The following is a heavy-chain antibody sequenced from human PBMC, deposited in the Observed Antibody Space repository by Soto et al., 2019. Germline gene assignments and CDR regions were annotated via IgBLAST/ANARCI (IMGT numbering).Heavy chain of an antibody. CDR3: AKDIGRFLEWYYYGMDV. V-gene: IGHV3-30*18. CDR1: GFTFSSYG. CDR2: ISYDGSNK. D-gene: IGHD3-3*01. Sequence: GGSLRLSCAASGFTFSSYGMHWVRQAPGKGLEWVAVISYDGSNKYYADSVKGRFTISRDNSKNTLYLQMNSLRAEDTAVYYCAKDIGRFLEWYYYGMDVWGQGTTVTVSS. J-gene: IGHJ6*02.